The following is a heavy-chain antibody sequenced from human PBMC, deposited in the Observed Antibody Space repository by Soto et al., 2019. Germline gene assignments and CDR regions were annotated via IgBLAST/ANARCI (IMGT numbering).Heavy chain of an antibody. CDR2: IYYSGST. J-gene: IGHJ3*02. V-gene: IGHV4-39*01. CDR3: ARHVTIFGVDIPDAFDI. D-gene: IGHD3-3*01. Sequence: SETLSLTCTVSGGSISSSSYYWGWIRQPPGKGLEWIGSIYYSGSTYYNPSLKSRDTISVDTSKNQFSLKLSSVTAADTAVYYCARHVTIFGVDIPDAFDIWGQGTMVTVSS. CDR1: GGSISSSSYY.